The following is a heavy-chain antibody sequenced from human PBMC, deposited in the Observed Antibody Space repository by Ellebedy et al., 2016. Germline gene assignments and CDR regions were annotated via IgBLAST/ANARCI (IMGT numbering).Heavy chain of an antibody. J-gene: IGHJ4*02. CDR3: ARDRSRLFSAGEDY. CDR1: GFSFNTFF. D-gene: IGHD3-16*01. V-gene: IGHV3-7*03. Sequence: GGSLRLSXGASGFSFNTFFMTWVRQAPGKGLEWVANVKQDGSEKFYADSVKGRFTISRDNAKNSVYLQMDSLSAEDTAVYFCARDRSRLFSAGEDYWGQGALVIVSS. CDR2: VKQDGSEK.